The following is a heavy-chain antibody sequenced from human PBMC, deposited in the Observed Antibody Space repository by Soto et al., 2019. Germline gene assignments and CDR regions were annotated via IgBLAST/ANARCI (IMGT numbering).Heavy chain of an antibody. J-gene: IGHJ6*02. CDR2: IYYSGST. D-gene: IGHD3-3*01. CDR1: GGSISSGGYY. CDR3: ARSHLYYDFWSGYYTSDYYYGMDV. Sequence: TSETLSLTCTVPGGSISSGGYYWSWIRQHPGKDLEWIRYIYYSGSTYYNPSLKSRVTISVDTSKNQFSLKPSSVTAADTAVYYCARSHLYYDFWSGYYTSDYYYGMDVWGQGTTVTVSS. V-gene: IGHV4-31*03.